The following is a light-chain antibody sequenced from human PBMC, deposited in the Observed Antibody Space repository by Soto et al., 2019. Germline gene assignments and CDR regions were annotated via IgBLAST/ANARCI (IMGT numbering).Light chain of an antibody. V-gene: IGLV6-57*01. CDR3: QSYDSSNRV. CDR2: EDN. CDR1: SGSIASNY. J-gene: IGLJ3*02. Sequence: NFMLTQSHSVSGSPGKTVTISCTRSSGSIASNYVQWYQQRPGSSPTTVIYEDNQRPSGVPDRFSGSIDSSSNSASLTISGLKTEDEADYYCQSYDSSNRVFGGGTKLTVL.